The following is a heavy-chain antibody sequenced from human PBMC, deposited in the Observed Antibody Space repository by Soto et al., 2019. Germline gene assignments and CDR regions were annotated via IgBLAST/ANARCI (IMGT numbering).Heavy chain of an antibody. CDR3: ARDRYYYQSSGYFSPDY. D-gene: IGHD3-22*01. J-gene: IGHJ4*02. V-gene: IGHV1-2*02. Sequence: VQLVQSGAEVKEPGASVRVSCKASGYTFTDYYLHWVRQAPGQGPEWMGWINPHSGGTSFAQKFQGRVTMTRDTSISTAYMELSRLRSDDTAVYYCARDRYYYQSSGYFSPDYWGQGTLVTVSS. CDR1: GYTFTDYY. CDR2: INPHSGGT.